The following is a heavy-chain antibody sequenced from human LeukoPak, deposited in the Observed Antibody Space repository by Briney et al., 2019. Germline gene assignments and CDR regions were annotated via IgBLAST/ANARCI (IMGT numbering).Heavy chain of an antibody. D-gene: IGHD3-10*01. Sequence: GGSLRLSCAASGFTFNNYWMSWVRQAPGKGLEWVANIQQDGNEKFYVDSVKGRFIISRDNAKNSLFLQMNSLRAEDTAVYYCTGDTPYGWGGYFKGLDSWGQGTLVTVS. J-gene: IGHJ4*02. V-gene: IGHV3-7*03. CDR2: IQQDGNEK. CDR1: GFTFNNYW. CDR3: TGDTPYGWGGYFKGLDS.